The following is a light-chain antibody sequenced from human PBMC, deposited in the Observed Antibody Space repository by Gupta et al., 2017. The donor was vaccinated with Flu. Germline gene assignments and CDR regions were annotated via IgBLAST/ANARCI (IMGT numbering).Light chain of an antibody. Sequence: QSALTQPRSGSGSPGQPVTISCTGGSSDVGGSNYVSWYQQYPGKAPNLMIYEVTKRPSGVPDRFSGSKSGKTASLTITGLQADDEADYYCCSYAGSNTFWVFGGGTKLTVL. J-gene: IGLJ3*02. CDR2: EVT. V-gene: IGLV2-11*01. CDR3: CSYAGSNTFWV. CDR1: SSDVGGSNY.